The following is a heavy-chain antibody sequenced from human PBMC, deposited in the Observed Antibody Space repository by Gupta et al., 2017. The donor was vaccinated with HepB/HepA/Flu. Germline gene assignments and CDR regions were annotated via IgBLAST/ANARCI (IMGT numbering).Heavy chain of an antibody. Sequence: QVQLVQSGGEVKNPGASVKLSCKASGFTFTSYGLTWVRQAPGQGLEWIGWISAYNGKTAYAQKLQGRVTMITDTSTSTAYMELRSLRSDYTAVYYCCRWGPMYYYMDVWGKWTTVSVSS. D-gene: IGHD2-15*01. V-gene: IGHV1-18*01. CDR1: GFTFTSYG. CDR3: CRWGPMYYYMDV. CDR2: ISAYNGKT. J-gene: IGHJ6*03.